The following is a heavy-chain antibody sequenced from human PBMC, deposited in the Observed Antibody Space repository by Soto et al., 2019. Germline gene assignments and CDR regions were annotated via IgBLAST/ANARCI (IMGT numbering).Heavy chain of an antibody. CDR2: IYYSGTT. Sequence: PSETLSLTCSVSAGSINSDDHYWTWIRQPPGKGLEWIGSIYYSGTTNYNPSLKSRITVSIDTSKNHFSLNLTSVTAADTALYSCARQRRGGCWFTPWGQGTPVTVAS. CDR3: ARQRRGGCWFTP. J-gene: IGHJ5*02. V-gene: IGHV4-30-4*01. CDR1: AGSINSDDHY.